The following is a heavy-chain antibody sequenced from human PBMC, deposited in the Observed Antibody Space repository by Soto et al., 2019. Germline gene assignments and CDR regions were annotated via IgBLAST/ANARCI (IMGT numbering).Heavy chain of an antibody. V-gene: IGHV1-18*01. CDR1: GYTFTSYG. CDR3: ARSPLGSSTPYYMDV. D-gene: IGHD2-2*01. Sequence: ASVKVSCKASGYTFTSYGISWVRQAPGQGLEWMGWISAYNGNTNYAQKLQGRVTMTTDTSTSTAYMELRSLRSDDTAVYYCARSPLGSSTPYYMDVWGKGTTVTVSS. CDR2: ISAYNGNT. J-gene: IGHJ6*03.